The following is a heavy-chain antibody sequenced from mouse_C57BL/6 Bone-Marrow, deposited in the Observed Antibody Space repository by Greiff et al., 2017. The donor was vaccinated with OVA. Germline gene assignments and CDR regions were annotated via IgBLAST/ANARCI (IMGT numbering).Heavy chain of an antibody. CDR2: ISSGGSYT. D-gene: IGHD1-1*01. Sequence: EVQRVESGGDLVKPGGSLKLSCAASGFTFSSYGMSWVRQTPDKRLEWVATISSGGSYTYYPDSVKGRFTISRDNAKNTLYLQMSSLKSEDTAMYYCARRGYGSSFLFAYWGQGTLVTVSA. CDR1: GFTFSSYG. V-gene: IGHV5-6*01. CDR3: ARRGYGSSFLFAY. J-gene: IGHJ3*01.